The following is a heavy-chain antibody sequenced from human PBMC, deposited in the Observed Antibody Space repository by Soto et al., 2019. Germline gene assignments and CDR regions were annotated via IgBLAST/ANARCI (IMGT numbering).Heavy chain of an antibody. CDR1: GYSFTSYG. J-gene: IGHJ4*02. V-gene: IGHV1-18*01. CDR3: ARAILGYCSSTSCYWGTHNFDY. D-gene: IGHD2-2*01. Sequence: QVQLVQSGAEVKKPGASVKVSCKASGYSFTSYGISWVRQAPGQGLEWMGWISAYNGNTNYAQKLQGRVTMTTDTSTSTAYMELRSLRSDDTAVYYCARAILGYCSSTSCYWGTHNFDYWGQGTLVTVSS. CDR2: ISAYNGNT.